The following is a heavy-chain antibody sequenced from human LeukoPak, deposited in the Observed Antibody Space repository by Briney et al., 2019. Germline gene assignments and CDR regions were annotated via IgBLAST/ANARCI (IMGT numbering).Heavy chain of an antibody. Sequence: SETLSLTCTVSGGSIGSYYWNWIRQAPGKGLEWIGYIHYSGSTNHNSSLKSRVTISVDTSKNQYSLKPSSVIAADTAVYYCARDGVAGGFDYWGQGTLVTVSS. V-gene: IGHV4-59*01. J-gene: IGHJ4*02. CDR2: IHYSGST. CDR3: ARDGVAGGFDY. D-gene: IGHD6-19*01. CDR1: GGSIGSYY.